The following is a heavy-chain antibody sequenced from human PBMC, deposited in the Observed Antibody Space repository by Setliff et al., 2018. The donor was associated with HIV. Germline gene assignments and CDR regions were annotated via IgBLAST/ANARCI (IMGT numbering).Heavy chain of an antibody. Sequence: ASETLSLTCAVYGGSFSGNYWNWIRQPPGKGLEWIGEINHSANTNYSPSLKSRVTISVDTSKNQFSLKLNSVTAADTAEYYCARRYRIAARPKWFDPWGQGTLVTVSS. D-gene: IGHD6-6*01. CDR3: ARRYRIAARPKWFDP. CDR1: GGSFSGNY. CDR2: INHSANT. V-gene: IGHV4-34*01. J-gene: IGHJ5*02.